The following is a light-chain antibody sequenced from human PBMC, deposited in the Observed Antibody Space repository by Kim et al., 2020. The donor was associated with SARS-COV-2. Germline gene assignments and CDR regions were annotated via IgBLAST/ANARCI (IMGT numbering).Light chain of an antibody. CDR1: SSDVGGYNY. CDR3: GSYASSSTLV. J-gene: IGLJ3*02. Sequence: GQSITISCTGTSSDVGGYNYGSWYQQHPGKAPKLMIYDVSNRPSGVSNRFSGSKSGNTASLTISGLQAEDEADYYCGSYASSSTLVFGGGTQLTVL. V-gene: IGLV2-14*03. CDR2: DVS.